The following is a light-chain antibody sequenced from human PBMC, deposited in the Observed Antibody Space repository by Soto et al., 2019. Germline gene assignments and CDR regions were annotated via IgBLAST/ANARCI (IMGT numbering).Light chain of an antibody. Sequence: IVMTQSPATLSVSPGERATLSYRCSQRFSSNLAWYQQKPGPAPRLLIYGASTRATDIPARFSGSGSGTDFTLTISRLEPEDFAVYYCQQYGSSPIAFGQGTRLE. J-gene: IGKJ5*01. V-gene: IGKV3-15*01. CDR1: QRFSSN. CDR2: GAS. CDR3: QQYGSSPIA.